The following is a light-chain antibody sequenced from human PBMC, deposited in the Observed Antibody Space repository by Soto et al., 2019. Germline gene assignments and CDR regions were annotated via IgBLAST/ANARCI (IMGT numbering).Light chain of an antibody. CDR2: SNN. CDR3: AAWDASLNGYV. Sequence: QSVLTQPPSASGTHGQRVTISCSGSSSNIGSNTVNWYQQLPGTAPKLLIYSNNQRPSGVPYRFSGSKSGTSASLAISGLQSEDEADYYCAAWDASLNGYVFGSGTKVTVL. CDR1: SSNIGSNT. J-gene: IGLJ1*01. V-gene: IGLV1-44*01.